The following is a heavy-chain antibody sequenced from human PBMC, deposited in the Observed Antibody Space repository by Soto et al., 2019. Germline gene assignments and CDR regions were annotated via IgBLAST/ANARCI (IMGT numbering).Heavy chain of an antibody. V-gene: IGHV3-30-3*01. CDR2: ISFDGNNG. J-gene: IGHJ4*02. CDR1: GFTLSSYA. Sequence: QVQLVESGGGVVRPGRSLRLSCAASGFTLSSYAMYWVRQAPGKGLEWVAFISFDGNNGYADSVKGRFTISRDNSKNTVYLQMNSLRGEDTAVYYCERDRSDVWGQGTLVTVSS. CDR3: ERDRSDV.